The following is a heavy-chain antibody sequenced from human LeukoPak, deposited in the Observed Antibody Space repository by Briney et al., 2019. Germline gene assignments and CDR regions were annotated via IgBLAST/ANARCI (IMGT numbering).Heavy chain of an antibody. D-gene: IGHD3-9*01. CDR1: GGSISSYY. V-gene: IGHV4-4*09. Sequence: SETLSLTCTVFGGSISSYYWSWIRKPPGKGLEWIGYIYNSGITNKNPSLKSRVTISGDTSKNQFSLKLSSVTAADTAVYYCARHGDVRYFDWLKDGFDYWGQGTLVTVSS. J-gene: IGHJ4*02. CDR2: IYNSGIT. CDR3: ARHGDVRYFDWLKDGFDY.